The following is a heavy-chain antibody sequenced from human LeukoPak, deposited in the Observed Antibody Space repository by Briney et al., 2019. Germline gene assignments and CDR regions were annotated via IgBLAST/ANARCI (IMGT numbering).Heavy chain of an antibody. CDR3: AREAGDYGSGTIGYWFDP. V-gene: IGHV4-39*02. J-gene: IGHJ5*02. CDR2: IYYSGTT. D-gene: IGHD3-10*01. CDR1: GGSISSTSYH. Sequence: SETLSLTCTVSGGSISSTSYHWGWIRQPPGKGLEWIGTIYYSGTTYYNPSLKSRVTISVDTYKNQFSLKLSSVTAADTAVYYCAREAGDYGSGTIGYWFDPWGQGTLVTVSS.